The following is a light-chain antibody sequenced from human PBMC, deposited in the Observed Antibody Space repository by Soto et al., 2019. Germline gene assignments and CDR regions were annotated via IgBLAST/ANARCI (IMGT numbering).Light chain of an antibody. V-gene: IGLV2-14*03. CDR1: SSDIGAYNF. CDR2: DVN. CDR3: TSWTTSTTMI. Sequence: QSALTQPASVSGSPGQSITISCTGTSSDIGAYNFVSWYQQHPGKAPKLMLYDVNIRPSGVSNRFSGSKSGNTASLTISGLQAEEEADYYCTSWTTSTTMIFGGGTKVTVL. J-gene: IGLJ2*01.